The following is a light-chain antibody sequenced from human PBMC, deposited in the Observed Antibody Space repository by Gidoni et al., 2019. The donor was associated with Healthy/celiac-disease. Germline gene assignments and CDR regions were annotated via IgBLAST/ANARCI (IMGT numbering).Light chain of an antibody. Sequence: SSELTQDPAVSVALGQTVRITCQGDRLRSYYASWYQQKPGQAPVLVIYGKNNRPSGIPDRFSGSSSGHTASLTITWAQAEDEADYYCNSRDSSGNPHVVFGGGTKLTVL. J-gene: IGLJ2*01. V-gene: IGLV3-19*01. CDR2: GKN. CDR1: RLRSYY. CDR3: NSRDSSGNPHVV.